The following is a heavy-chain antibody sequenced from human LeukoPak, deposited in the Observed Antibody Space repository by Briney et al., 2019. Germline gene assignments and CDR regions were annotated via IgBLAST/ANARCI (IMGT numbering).Heavy chain of an antibody. V-gene: IGHV3-23*01. CDR1: GFPFSNHA. D-gene: IGHD2-15*01. CDR2: ISNGNT. CDR3: VREAGYCASVCLKSNWFDP. J-gene: IGHJ5*02. Sequence: GGSLRLSCAASGFPFSNHAMSWVRQPPGTGLEWVAAISNGNTYYADSVRGRFAISRDDSKNMVYLQMNSLRDEDTALYYCVREAGYCASVCLKSNWFDPWGQGTLVTVSS.